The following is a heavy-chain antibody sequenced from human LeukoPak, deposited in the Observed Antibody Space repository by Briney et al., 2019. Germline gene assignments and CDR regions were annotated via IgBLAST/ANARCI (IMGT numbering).Heavy chain of an antibody. D-gene: IGHD3-10*01. CDR2: IRYDGSIK. J-gene: IGHJ4*02. V-gene: IGHV3-30*02. Sequence: PGGSLRLSCAASGFTFSSYGMHWVRQAPGKGLEWVAFIRYDGSIKYYADSVKGRFTISRDNSKNTLYLQMNSLRAEDTAVYYCARDQGSLVHWGQGTLVTVSS. CDR3: ARDQGSLVH. CDR1: GFTFSSYG.